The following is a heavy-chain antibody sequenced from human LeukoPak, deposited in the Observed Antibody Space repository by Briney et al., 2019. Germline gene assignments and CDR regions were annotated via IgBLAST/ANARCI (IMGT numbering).Heavy chain of an antibody. J-gene: IGHJ6*02. CDR2: IYYSGST. D-gene: IGHD6-13*01. Sequence: SETLSLTCTVSGGSISSYYWSWIRQPPGKGLEWIGYIYYSGSTNYNPSLKSRVTISVDTSKNQFSLKLSSVTAADTAVYYCARDRVAAAPGKGYYYYYGMDVWGQGTTVTVSS. CDR1: GGSISSYY. CDR3: ARDRVAAAPGKGYYYYYGMDV. V-gene: IGHV4-59*01.